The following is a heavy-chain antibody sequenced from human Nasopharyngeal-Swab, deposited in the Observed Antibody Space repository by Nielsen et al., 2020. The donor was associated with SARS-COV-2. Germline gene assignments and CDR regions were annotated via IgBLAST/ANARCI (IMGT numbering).Heavy chain of an antibody. CDR3: ARVSWSDYDFWSGYYKSSYYYGMDV. D-gene: IGHD3-3*01. J-gene: IGHJ6*02. CDR2: ISSSGSTI. CDR1: RFTFSDYY. Sequence: GGSLRLSCAASRFTFSDYYMSWIRQAPGKGLEWVSYISSSGSTIYYADSVKGRFTISRDNAKNSLYLQMNSLRAEDTAVYYCARVSWSDYDFWSGYYKSSYYYGMDVWGQGTTVTVSS. V-gene: IGHV3-11*04.